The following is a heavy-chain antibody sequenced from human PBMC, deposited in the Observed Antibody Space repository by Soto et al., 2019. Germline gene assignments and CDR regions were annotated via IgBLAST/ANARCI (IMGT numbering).Heavy chain of an antibody. CDR2: ISWNSGSI. Sequence: GGSLRLSCAASGFTFDDYAMHWVRQAPGKGLEWVSGISWNSGSIGYADSVKGRFTISRDNAKNSLYLQMNSLRAEDTALYYCAKDRYYYDSSGPRPGHAFDIWGQGTIVTVS. CDR1: GFTFDDYA. J-gene: IGHJ3*02. D-gene: IGHD3-22*01. CDR3: AKDRYYYDSSGPRPGHAFDI. V-gene: IGHV3-9*01.